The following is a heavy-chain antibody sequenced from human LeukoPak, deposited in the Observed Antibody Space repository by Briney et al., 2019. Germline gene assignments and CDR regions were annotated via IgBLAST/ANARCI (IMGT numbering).Heavy chain of an antibody. Sequence: SVKVSCKASGYTFTSYGISWVRQAPGQGLEWMGGIIPIFGTANYAQKFQGRVTITADESTSTAYMELSSLRSEDTAVYYCARTSGRYYDSSGYYHYWGQGTLVTVSS. CDR3: ARTSGRYYDSSGYYHY. J-gene: IGHJ4*02. CDR2: IIPIFGTA. D-gene: IGHD3-22*01. CDR1: GYTFTSYG. V-gene: IGHV1-69*13.